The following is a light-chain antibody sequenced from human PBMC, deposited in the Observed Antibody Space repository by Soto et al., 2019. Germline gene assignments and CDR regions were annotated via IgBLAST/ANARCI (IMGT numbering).Light chain of an antibody. V-gene: IGKV3-15*01. CDR2: GAS. CDR3: QQYNNWLYT. CDR1: QSVSSN. J-gene: IGKJ2*01. Sequence: EIVMTQSPATLSVSPGERATLSCRASQSVSSNVAWYQQKPGQAPRLHIYGASTRATGIPARFSGSGSGTEFTLTISSLQSEDFGVYYCQQYNNWLYTFGQGTKLEIK.